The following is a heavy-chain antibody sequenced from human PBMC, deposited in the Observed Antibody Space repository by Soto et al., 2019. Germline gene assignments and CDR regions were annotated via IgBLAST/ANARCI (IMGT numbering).Heavy chain of an antibody. CDR1: GGSFSGYY. Sequence: SETLSLTCAVYGGSFSGYYWSWIRQPPGKGLEWIGEINHSGSTNYNPSLKSRVTISVDTSKNQFSLKLSSVTAADTAVYYCASSYDYVWGSYRPNRYFDYWGQGTLVTVS. D-gene: IGHD3-16*02. CDR2: INHSGST. CDR3: ASSYDYVWGSYRPNRYFDY. J-gene: IGHJ4*02. V-gene: IGHV4-34*01.